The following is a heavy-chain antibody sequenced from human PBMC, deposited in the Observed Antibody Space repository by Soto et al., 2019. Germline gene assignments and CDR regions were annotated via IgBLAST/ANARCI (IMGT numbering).Heavy chain of an antibody. CDR1: GYTFTSYY. Sequence: QVQLVQSGAEVKKPGASVKVSCKASGYTFTSYYMHWVRQAPGQGLEWMGIINPSGGSTSYAQKFQVRVTMTRDTSASTGYRERSSVRAEDTAVYYCARDPGETTVTTGSSWFDPWGQGTLVPVSS. CDR3: ARDPGETTVTTGSSWFDP. V-gene: IGHV1-46*01. CDR2: INPSGGST. D-gene: IGHD4-17*01. J-gene: IGHJ5*02.